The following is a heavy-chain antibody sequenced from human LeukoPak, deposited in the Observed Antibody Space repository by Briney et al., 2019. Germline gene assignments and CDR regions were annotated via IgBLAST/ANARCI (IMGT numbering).Heavy chain of an antibody. Sequence: SETLSLTCTVSGGSISSYYWSWIRQPAGKGLEWIGRIYTSGGTNYNPSLKSRVTISVDTSKNQFSLKLSSVTAADAAVYYCARHQWLVFGWFDPWGQGTLVTVSS. D-gene: IGHD6-19*01. CDR2: IYTSGGT. CDR3: ARHQWLVFGWFDP. J-gene: IGHJ5*02. V-gene: IGHV4-4*07. CDR1: GGSISSYY.